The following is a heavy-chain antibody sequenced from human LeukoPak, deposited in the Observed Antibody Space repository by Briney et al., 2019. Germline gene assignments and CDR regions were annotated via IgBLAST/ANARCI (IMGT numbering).Heavy chain of an antibody. J-gene: IGHJ4*02. CDR2: IYYSGST. V-gene: IGHV4-59*12. CDR3: AREYTLYRSGWFLDY. D-gene: IGHD6-19*01. CDR1: GGSISSYY. Sequence: RTSETLSLTCTVSGGSISSYYWSWIRQPPGKGLEWIGYIYYSGSTNYNPSLKSRVTISVDTSKNQFSLNLYSVTAADTAVYYCAREYTLYRSGWFLDYWGQGTLVTVSS.